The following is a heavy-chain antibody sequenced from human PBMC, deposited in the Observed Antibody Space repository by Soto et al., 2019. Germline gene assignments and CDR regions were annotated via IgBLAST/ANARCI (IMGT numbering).Heavy chain of an antibody. CDR1: GFTFTCSA. D-gene: IGHD3-10*01. CDR2: IVVGSGNT. V-gene: IGHV1-58*01. Sequence: GASVKVSCKASGFTFTCSAVQWVRQARGQRLEWIGWIVVGSGNTNYAQKFQERVTITRDMSTSTAYMELSSLRSEDTSVYYCAAVSLYGSGEYFDYWG. CDR3: AAVSLYGSGEYFDY. J-gene: IGHJ4*01.